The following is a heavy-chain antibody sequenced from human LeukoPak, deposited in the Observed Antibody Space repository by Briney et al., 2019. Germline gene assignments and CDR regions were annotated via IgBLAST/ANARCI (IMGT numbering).Heavy chain of an antibody. CDR2: ISGNGNNI. CDR1: GFTFEDYA. CDR3: AKDLPQYYDFWSGYYGGFDY. D-gene: IGHD3-3*01. J-gene: IGHJ4*02. V-gene: IGHV3-43*02. Sequence: PGGSLRLSCAASGFTFEDYAMHWVRQGPGKGLEWVSLISGNGNNIYYADSVKGRFTISRDNSKNSLYPQMNSLRTEDTALYYCAKDLPQYYDFWSGYYGGFDYWGQGTLVTVSS.